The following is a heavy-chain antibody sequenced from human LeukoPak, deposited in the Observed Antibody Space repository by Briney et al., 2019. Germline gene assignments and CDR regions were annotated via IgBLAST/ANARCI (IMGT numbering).Heavy chain of an antibody. CDR2: IIPILGIA. CDR3: AREAGQVYVVVEDGMDV. D-gene: IGHD2-15*01. CDR1: GGTFSSYT. Sequence: ASVKVSCKASGGTFSSYTISRVRQAPGQGLEWMGRIIPILGIANYAQKFQGRVTITADKSTNTAYMELSSLRSEDTAVYYCAREAGQVYVVVEDGMDVWGQGTTVTVSS. J-gene: IGHJ6*02. V-gene: IGHV1-69*04.